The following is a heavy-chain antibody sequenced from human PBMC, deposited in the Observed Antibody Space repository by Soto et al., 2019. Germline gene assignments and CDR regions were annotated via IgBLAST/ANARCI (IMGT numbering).Heavy chain of an antibody. CDR1: GFTFSSYG. J-gene: IGHJ4*02. Sequence: GGSLRLSCAASGFTFSSYGMHWVRQAPGKGLEWVAVIWYDGSNKYYADSVKGRFTISRDNSKNTLYLQMNSLRAEDTAVYYCALPGVAGDLDYWGQGTLVTVSS. CDR3: ALPGVAGDLDY. CDR2: IWYDGSNK. D-gene: IGHD6-19*01. V-gene: IGHV3-33*01.